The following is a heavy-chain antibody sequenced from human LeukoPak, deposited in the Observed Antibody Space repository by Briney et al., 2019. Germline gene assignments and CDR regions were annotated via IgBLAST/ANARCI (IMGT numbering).Heavy chain of an antibody. CDR1: GGSISSYY. CDR3: ARAGDGYNFLRWFDP. Sequence: PSETLSLTCTVSGGSISSYYWSWIRQPPGKGLEWIGYIYYSGSTNYNPSLKSRVTISVDTSKNQFSLKLSSVTAADTAVYYCARAGDGYNFLRWFDPWGQGTLVTVSS. D-gene: IGHD5-24*01. V-gene: IGHV4-59*08. J-gene: IGHJ5*02. CDR2: IYYSGST.